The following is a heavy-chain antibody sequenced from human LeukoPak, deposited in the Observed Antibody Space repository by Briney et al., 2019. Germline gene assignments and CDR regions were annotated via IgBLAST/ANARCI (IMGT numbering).Heavy chain of an antibody. Sequence: GGSLRLSCAGSGFTVRSNYMSWVRQAPGKGLEWVSVIYSGGSTYYADSVKGRFTISRDNSKNKLYLQMNSLRAEDTAVYYCATRRDGISICGVVRKVDLFDIWGQGIMVTVSS. CDR1: GFTVRSNY. V-gene: IGHV3-53*01. J-gene: IGHJ3*02. CDR2: IYSGGST. D-gene: IGHD3-3*01. CDR3: ATRRDGISICGVVRKVDLFDI.